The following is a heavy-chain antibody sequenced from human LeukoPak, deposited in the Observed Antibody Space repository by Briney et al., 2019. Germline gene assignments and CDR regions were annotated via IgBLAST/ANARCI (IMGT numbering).Heavy chain of an antibody. V-gene: IGHV3-7*01. D-gene: IGHD2-15*01. CDR3: ARRRSGGSCCYFDY. Sequence: GGSLRLSCAASGFTFSSYWMSCVRQAPGKGLEWVANIKQDGSEKYYVDSVKGRFTISRDNAKNSLYLQMNSLRAEDTAVYYCARRRSGGSCCYFDYWGQGTLVTVSS. CDR2: IKQDGSEK. CDR1: GFTFSSYW. J-gene: IGHJ4*02.